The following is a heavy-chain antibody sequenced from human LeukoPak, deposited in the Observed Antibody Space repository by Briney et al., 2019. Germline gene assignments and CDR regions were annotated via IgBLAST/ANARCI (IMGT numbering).Heavy chain of an antibody. Sequence: GGSLRLSCAASGFTFDDYAMHWVRQAPGKGLEWVSGISWNSGSIGYADSVKGRFTISRDNAKNSLYLQMNSLRAEDTALYYCAKANIAVAGVLFDYWGQGTLVTVSS. D-gene: IGHD6-19*01. J-gene: IGHJ4*02. CDR3: AKANIAVAGVLFDY. V-gene: IGHV3-9*01. CDR2: ISWNSGSI. CDR1: GFTFDDYA.